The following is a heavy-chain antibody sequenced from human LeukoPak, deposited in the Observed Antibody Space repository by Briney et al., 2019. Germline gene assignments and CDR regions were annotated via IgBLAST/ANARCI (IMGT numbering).Heavy chain of an antibody. Sequence: PGGSLRLSCAASGFTFTDYYMNWIRQAPGKGLEWVSSISTSGSTIYYADSVKGRFTISRDNAKNSLYLQMNSLRAEDTAVYYCARGHDYGGYYFDYWGQGTLVTVSS. CDR1: GFTFTDYY. CDR2: ISTSGSTI. J-gene: IGHJ4*02. CDR3: ARGHDYGGYYFDY. V-gene: IGHV3-11*04. D-gene: IGHD4-17*01.